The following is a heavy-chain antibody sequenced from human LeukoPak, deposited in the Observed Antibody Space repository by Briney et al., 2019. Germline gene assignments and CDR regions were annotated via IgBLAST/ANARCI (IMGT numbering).Heavy chain of an antibody. J-gene: IGHJ1*01. Sequence: SETLSLTCGVYGGSFSGYYWSWVRQPPGKGLEWIGEIHHTGSTNYNPSLKSRVTISVDTSRNQFSLKLSSVTAADTAVYYCARGAWVVQGIIMEYFKYWGQGTLVTVSS. D-gene: IGHD3-10*01. CDR1: GGSFSGYY. CDR2: IHHTGST. CDR3: ARGAWVVQGIIMEYFKY. V-gene: IGHV4-34*01.